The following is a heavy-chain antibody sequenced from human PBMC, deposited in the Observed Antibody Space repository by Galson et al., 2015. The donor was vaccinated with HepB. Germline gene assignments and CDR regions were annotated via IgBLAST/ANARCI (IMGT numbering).Heavy chain of an antibody. CDR2: MHPNSANI. Sequence: SVKVSCKASGYTFTSYDIHWVRQAPGQELECLGWMHPNSANIGYTQKFQGRVTMTRNTSIGTAYMELSSLRSEDTAVYYCARWNQDGMDVWGQGTTVTVSS. CDR3: ARWNQDGMDV. D-gene: IGHD1-14*01. V-gene: IGHV1-8*01. J-gene: IGHJ6*02. CDR1: GYTFTSYD.